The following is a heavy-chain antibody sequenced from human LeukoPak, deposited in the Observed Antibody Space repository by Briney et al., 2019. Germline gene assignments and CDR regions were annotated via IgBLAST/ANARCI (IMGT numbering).Heavy chain of an antibody. D-gene: IGHD6-13*01. J-gene: IGHJ6*03. Sequence: GGSLRLSCAASGFSFSGSDMNWVRQAPGKGLEWVSHISSSSTAIYYADSMKGRFTISRDNAKDSLYLQMNSLRAEDTAVYYCVKDCPGNSSPEGVCHYYMDVWGKGTTVTVSS. CDR1: GFSFSGSD. CDR3: VKDCPGNSSPEGVCHYYMDV. CDR2: ISSSSTAI. V-gene: IGHV3-48*01.